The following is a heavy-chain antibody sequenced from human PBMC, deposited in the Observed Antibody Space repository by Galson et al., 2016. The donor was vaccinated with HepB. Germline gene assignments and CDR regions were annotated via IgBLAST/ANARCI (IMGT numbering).Heavy chain of an antibody. CDR2: INPSGGST. V-gene: IGHV1-46*01. J-gene: IGHJ4*02. Sequence: SVKVSCKASGYTFTSYYMHWVRPAPGQGLEWMGIINPSGGSTSYAQKFQGRVTMTRDTSTSTVYMELISLRSEDTAVYYCARNAMYCSSTSCSTYYFDYWGQGTLVTVSS. CDR3: ARNAMYCSSTSCSTYYFDY. D-gene: IGHD2-2*01. CDR1: GYTFTSYY.